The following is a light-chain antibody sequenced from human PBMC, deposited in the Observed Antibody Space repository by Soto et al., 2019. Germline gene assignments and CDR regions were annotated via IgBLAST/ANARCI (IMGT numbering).Light chain of an antibody. V-gene: IGKV1-12*01. J-gene: IGKJ3*01. CDR2: ATS. CDR1: QGVGGW. CDR3: QQSLSLPLS. Sequence: IQMTQSPSSVSASVGDRVTMTCRASQGVGGWLAWYQQKPGKVPKLLIYATSSLHSGVPSRFSGSGSGTDFTLSISSLHPEDFATYYCQQSLSLPLSFGPGTKVDIK.